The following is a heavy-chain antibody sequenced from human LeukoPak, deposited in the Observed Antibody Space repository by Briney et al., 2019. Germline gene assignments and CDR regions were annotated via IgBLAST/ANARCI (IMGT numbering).Heavy chain of an antibody. V-gene: IGHV3-48*03. D-gene: IGHD2-2*01. Sequence: GGSLRLSCAASGFTFNSYEMNWVRQAPGKGLEWVSYISSSGSTIYYADSVKGRFTISRDNAKNSLYLQMNSLGAEDTAVYYCARDKVGYCSSTSCQGYYYYGMDVWGQGTTVTVSS. CDR2: ISSSGSTI. CDR1: GFTFNSYE. J-gene: IGHJ6*02. CDR3: ARDKVGYCSSTSCQGYYYYGMDV.